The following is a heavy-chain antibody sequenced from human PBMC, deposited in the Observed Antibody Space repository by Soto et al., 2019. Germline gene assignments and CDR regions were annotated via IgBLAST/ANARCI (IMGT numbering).Heavy chain of an antibody. CDR3: ARDQGYCSSTSCYHWFDP. CDR2: IYYSGST. D-gene: IGHD2-2*01. V-gene: IGHV4-30-4*01. CDR1: GGSISSGDYY. Sequence: QVQLQESGPGLVKPSQTLSLTCTVSGGSISSGDYYWSWIRQPPGKGLEWIGYIYYSGSTYYNPSLKSRVTISVDTSKNQFSLKLSSVTAADTAVYYCARDQGYCSSTSCYHWFDPWGQGTLVTVSS. J-gene: IGHJ5*02.